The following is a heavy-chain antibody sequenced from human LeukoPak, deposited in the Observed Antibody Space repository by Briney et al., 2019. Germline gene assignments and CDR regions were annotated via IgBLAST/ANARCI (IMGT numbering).Heavy chain of an antibody. V-gene: IGHV1-3*01. CDR1: GYTFTSYA. D-gene: IGHD3-22*01. J-gene: IGHJ4*02. Sequence: GASVTVSCKASGYTFTSYAMHWVRQAPGQRLEWIGWINAGNGNTKYSQKFQGRVTITRDTSASTAYMELSSLRSEDTAVYYCASVTVDYYDSSGYYYGDYWGQGTLVTVSS. CDR2: INAGNGNT. CDR3: ASVTVDYYDSSGYYYGDY.